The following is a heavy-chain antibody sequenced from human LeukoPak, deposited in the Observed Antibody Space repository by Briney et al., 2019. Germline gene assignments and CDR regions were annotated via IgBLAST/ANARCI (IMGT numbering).Heavy chain of an antibody. V-gene: IGHV3-23*01. CDR2: ISDSGAFT. Sequence: PGGSLRLSCAASGFTFSTYAMSWVRQAPGKGLEWVSVISDSGAFTYYADSVKGRFSISRDNSKNTLSLHMNSLRAEDTALYHFVKVSYGSGALFPPFEYWGQGTLVTVSS. J-gene: IGHJ4*02. D-gene: IGHD3-10*01. CDR3: VKVSYGSGALFPPFEY. CDR1: GFTFSTYA.